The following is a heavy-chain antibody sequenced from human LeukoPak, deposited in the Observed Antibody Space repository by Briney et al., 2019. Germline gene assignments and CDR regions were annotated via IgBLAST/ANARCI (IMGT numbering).Heavy chain of an antibody. CDR1: GGSISSSSYY. Sequence: SETLSLTCTVSGGSISSSSYYWGWIRQPRGKGLEWIGSIYYSGSTYYNPSLKSRVTISVDTSKNQFSLKLSSVTAADTAVYYCVRQAAAYDYWGQGTLVTVSS. V-gene: IGHV4-39*01. D-gene: IGHD2-2*01. J-gene: IGHJ4*02. CDR2: IYYSGST. CDR3: VRQAAAYDY.